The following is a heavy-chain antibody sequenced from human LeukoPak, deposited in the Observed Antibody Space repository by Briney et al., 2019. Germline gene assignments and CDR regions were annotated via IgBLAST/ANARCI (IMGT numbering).Heavy chain of an antibody. CDR2: ISAYNGNT. Sequence: ASVKVSCKASGYTFTSYGITWVRQAPGQGLEWMGWISAYNGNTNYAQKLQGRVTMTTDTSTSTAYMELRSLRSDDTAVYYCARGLQENLAWLQAFSAFDIWGQGTMVTVSS. CDR1: GYTFTSYG. V-gene: IGHV1-18*01. D-gene: IGHD5-12*01. J-gene: IGHJ3*02. CDR3: ARGLQENLAWLQAFSAFDI.